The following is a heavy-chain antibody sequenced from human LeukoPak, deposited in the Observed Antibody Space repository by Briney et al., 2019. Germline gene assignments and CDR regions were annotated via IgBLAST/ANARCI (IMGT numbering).Heavy chain of an antibody. J-gene: IGHJ5*02. V-gene: IGHV4-61*02. Sequence: SETLSLTCTVSGGSISSGGGTYYRSWIRQPAGKGLEWIARISTSGTTNYNPSLKSRVIISLDTSRNQFPLNLKFVTAADTAVYYCVRMGQLPGGWFDPWGPGTLVTVSS. CDR1: GGSISSGGGTYY. CDR3: VRMGQLPGGWFDP. CDR2: ISTSGTT. D-gene: IGHD4-23*01.